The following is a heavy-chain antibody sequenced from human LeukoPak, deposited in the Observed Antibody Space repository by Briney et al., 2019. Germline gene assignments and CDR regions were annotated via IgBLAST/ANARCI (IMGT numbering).Heavy chain of an antibody. CDR3: GRADFWSTPPPFDY. J-gene: IGHJ4*02. CDR1: VYTFTDYY. CDR2: INPNSGGT. V-gene: IGHV1-2*02. D-gene: IGHD3-3*01. Sequence: GASVNVSCKASVYTFTDYYMHWVRQAPGQGLEWMGWINPNSGGTNYAQKFQGRVTMTRDTSISTAYMHLSRLRSDDTAVYYCGRADFWSTPPPFDYWGQGTLVTVSS.